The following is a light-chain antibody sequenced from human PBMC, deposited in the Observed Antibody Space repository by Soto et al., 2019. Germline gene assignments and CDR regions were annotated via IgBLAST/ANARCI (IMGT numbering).Light chain of an antibody. Sequence: DIQMAQSPSTLSASVGDRVTVTCRASQTIGSWLAWYQQKPGRAPKRLIFDASSLESGVPSRFSGNGSGTEFTLTISGLQPDDFASYYCQQDNSYSGMFXQGTKVDIK. CDR2: DAS. J-gene: IGKJ1*01. CDR1: QTIGSW. CDR3: QQDNSYSGM. V-gene: IGKV1-5*01.